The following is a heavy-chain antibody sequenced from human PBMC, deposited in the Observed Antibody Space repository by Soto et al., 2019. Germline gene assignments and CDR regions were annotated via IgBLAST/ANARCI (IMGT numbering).Heavy chain of an antibody. CDR2: VSGSGSGT. Sequence: GGSLRLSCAASGFTFSSYAMYWVRQAPGKGLEWVSGVSGSGSGTYYADSVKGRFTISRDNSKNTMYLQMNSLRAEDTAVYYCASQGSSGNYYGMDVWGQGTTVTVSS. D-gene: IGHD1-26*01. V-gene: IGHV3-23*01. CDR3: ASQGSSGNYYGMDV. J-gene: IGHJ6*02. CDR1: GFTFSSYA.